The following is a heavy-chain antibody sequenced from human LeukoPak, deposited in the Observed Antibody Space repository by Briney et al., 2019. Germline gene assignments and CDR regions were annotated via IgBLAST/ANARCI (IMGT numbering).Heavy chain of an antibody. Sequence: GESLKISCKGSGYSFATYWIGWVRQMPGIGLEWMGIIYPGDSHTRYSPSFQGQVTISADKSISTAYLQWSSLKASDTAMYYCAISIANWFDPWGQGTLVTVSS. CDR1: GYSFATYW. V-gene: IGHV5-51*01. CDR3: AISIANWFDP. J-gene: IGHJ5*02. CDR2: IYPGDSHT.